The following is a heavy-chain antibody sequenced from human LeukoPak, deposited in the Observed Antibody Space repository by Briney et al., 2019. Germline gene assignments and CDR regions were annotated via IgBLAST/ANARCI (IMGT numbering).Heavy chain of an antibody. CDR3: AREYSSGWYFDY. V-gene: IGHV1-69*06. CDR2: IIPIFGTA. CDR1: GYTFTSYD. Sequence: SVKVSCKASGYTFTSYDINWVRQATGQGLEWMGGIIPIFGTANYAQKFQGRVTITADKSTSTAYMELSSLRPEDTAVYYCAREYSSGWYFDYWGQGTLVTVSS. J-gene: IGHJ4*02. D-gene: IGHD6-19*01.